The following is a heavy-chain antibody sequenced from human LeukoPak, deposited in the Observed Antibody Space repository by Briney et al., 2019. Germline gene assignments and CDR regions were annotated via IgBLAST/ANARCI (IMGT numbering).Heavy chain of an antibody. J-gene: IGHJ4*02. CDR1: GFTFSYFA. V-gene: IGHV3-64*01. D-gene: IGHD6-13*01. Sequence: GGSLGLSCAASGFTFSYFAMHWVRQAPGKGLEHISAISSDGTTTHYTNSVRGRFTISRDNSKNTLYLQMGSLRADDMAVYYCARSLAATAYWGQGTLVTVSS. CDR3: ARSLAATAY. CDR2: ISSDGTTT.